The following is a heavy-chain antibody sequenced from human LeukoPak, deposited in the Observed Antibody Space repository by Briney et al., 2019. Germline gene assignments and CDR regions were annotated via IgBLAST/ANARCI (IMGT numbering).Heavy chain of an antibody. V-gene: IGHV4-61*02. CDR2: IYTSGST. CDR3: AAVKRHNYYYYYMDV. J-gene: IGHJ6*03. D-gene: IGHD2-15*01. CDR1: GGSISSGSYY. Sequence: SETLSLTCTVSGGSISSGSYYWSWIRQPAGKGLEWIGRIYTSGSTNYNPSLKSRVTISVDTSKNQFSLKLSSVTAADTAVYYCAAVKRHNYYYYYMDVWGKGTTVTVSS.